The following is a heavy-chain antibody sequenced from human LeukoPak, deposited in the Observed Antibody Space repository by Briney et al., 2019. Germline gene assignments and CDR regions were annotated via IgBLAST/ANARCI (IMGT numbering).Heavy chain of an antibody. Sequence: SEALSLTCTVSGFSISTNYYWGWTRQPPGRGLEWIGSIHHSGNTYHNPSLRSRVITSIDTSKNQFSLRLSSVTAADTAVYFCARTNWNPGDYWGQGMLVTVSS. CDR3: ARTNWNPGDY. J-gene: IGHJ4*02. CDR2: IHHSGNT. CDR1: GFSISTNYY. V-gene: IGHV4-38-2*02. D-gene: IGHD1-1*01.